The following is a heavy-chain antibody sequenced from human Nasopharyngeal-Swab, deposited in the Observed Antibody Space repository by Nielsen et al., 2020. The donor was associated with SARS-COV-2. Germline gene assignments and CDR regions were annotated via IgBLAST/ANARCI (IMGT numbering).Heavy chain of an antibody. J-gene: IGHJ6*03. CDR2: ISWKSGNM. CDR1: GFTFSDYY. Sequence: GGSLRLSCAASGFTFSDYYMSWIRQAPGKGLEWVSGISWKSGNMGYADSVKGRFTISRDNAKNSVYLQMNSLRPEDTALYYCAKTMVRGDFYYFLDVWGKGTTVTVSS. V-gene: IGHV3-9*01. CDR3: AKTMVRGDFYYFLDV. D-gene: IGHD3-10*01.